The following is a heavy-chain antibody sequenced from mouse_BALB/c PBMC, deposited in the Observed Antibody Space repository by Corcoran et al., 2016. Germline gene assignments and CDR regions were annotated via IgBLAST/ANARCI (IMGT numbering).Heavy chain of an antibody. CDR1: GYSFTGYY. J-gene: IGHJ4*01. V-gene: IGHV1S34*01. Sequence: LVKTGASVKISCKASGYSFTGYYMHWVKQSHGKSLEWIGYISCYNGAPSYNQKFKGKATFTVDTSSSTAYMQFHRLTSEDSAVDYWAIATLRYYARDYWGQGTSVTVSS. CDR3: AIATLRYYARDY. D-gene: IGHD2-12*01. CDR2: ISCYNGAP.